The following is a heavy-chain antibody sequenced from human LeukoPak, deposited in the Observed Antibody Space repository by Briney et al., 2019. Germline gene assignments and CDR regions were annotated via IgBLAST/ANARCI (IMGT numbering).Heavy chain of an antibody. D-gene: IGHD6-19*01. Sequence: PGGSLRLSCAASGFPFNAYWMTWVRQAPGKGLEWVANIKEDGSDKYYVDSVKGRFTISRDNAKNSLYLQMNSLRAEDTAVYYCARNSGWFRFDYWGQGTLVTVSS. CDR3: ARNSGWFRFDY. V-gene: IGHV3-7*03. CDR1: GFPFNAYW. CDR2: IKEDGSDK. J-gene: IGHJ4*02.